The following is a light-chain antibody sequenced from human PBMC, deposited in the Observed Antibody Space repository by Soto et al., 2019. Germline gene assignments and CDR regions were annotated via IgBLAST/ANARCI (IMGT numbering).Light chain of an antibody. J-gene: IGKJ5*01. Sequence: MMMTQSPATLSVSPWERVTLSCRTSHSVNSHVAWYKQKPGQAPGLLLYGASTRATGIPVRFSGSGFGTEFTLTISSLQSEDFAVYYCQQYKKWPLFGQGTRLEIK. CDR2: GAS. CDR1: HSVNSH. V-gene: IGKV3-15*01. CDR3: QQYKKWPL.